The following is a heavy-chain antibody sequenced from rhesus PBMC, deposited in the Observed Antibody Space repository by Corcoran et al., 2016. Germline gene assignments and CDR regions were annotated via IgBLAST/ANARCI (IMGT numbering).Heavy chain of an antibody. CDR1: GGSISSSNW. D-gene: IGHD4-29*01. CDR3: ASLAVATTWYFDL. J-gene: IGHJ2*01. Sequence: QVQLQESGPAVVKPSETLSLTCAVSGGSISSSNWWSWIRQPPGKGLEGIGRIYGSGGSTQYNPSLKSRVTISIDTSKNQFSLKLSSVTAADTAVYYCASLAVATTWYFDLWGPGTPITISS. CDR2: IYGSGGST. V-gene: IGHV4-93*02.